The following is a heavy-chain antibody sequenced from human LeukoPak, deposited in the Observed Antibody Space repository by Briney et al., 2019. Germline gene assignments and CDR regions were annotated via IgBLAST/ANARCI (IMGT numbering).Heavy chain of an antibody. CDR3: AKDRCGGDCYPAPDAFDI. CDR2: INNDGSST. CDR1: GFTFSSYW. J-gene: IGHJ3*02. V-gene: IGHV3-74*01. D-gene: IGHD2-21*02. Sequence: TGGSLRLSCAASGFTFSSYWMHWVRQAPGKGLVWVSRINNDGSSTNYADSVKGRFTISRDNSKNTLYLQMNSLRAEDTAVYYCAKDRCGGDCYPAPDAFDIWGQGTMVTVSS.